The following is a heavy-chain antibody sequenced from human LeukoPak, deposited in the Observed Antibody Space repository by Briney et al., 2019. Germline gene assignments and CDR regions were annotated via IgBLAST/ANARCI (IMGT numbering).Heavy chain of an antibody. CDR2: ISGSGHST. J-gene: IGHJ4*02. Sequence: GGSLRLSCAASGFTFSSYAMTWVRQAPGKGLEWVCVISGSGHSTYYADSVKGRFTISRDNSKNTLYLQMNSLRAEDTAVYYCAKEALNLYYYDSSAYYGNYFDFWGQGTLVTVSS. V-gene: IGHV3-23*01. CDR3: AKEALNLYYYDSSAYYGNYFDF. CDR1: GFTFSSYA. D-gene: IGHD3-22*01.